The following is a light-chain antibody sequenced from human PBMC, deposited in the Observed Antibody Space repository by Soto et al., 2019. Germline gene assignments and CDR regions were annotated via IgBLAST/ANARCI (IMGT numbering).Light chain of an antibody. V-gene: IGKV1-33*01. J-gene: IGKJ4*01. Sequence: DIQMTQSPSSLSASVGDRVTITCQASQDIRNYLNWYQQKPGKAPKLLIYDASNLETGVPSRLSGSGSGTDFTFTISSLQPEDIATYYCQQYDNLPLTFGGGTKVDIK. CDR2: DAS. CDR3: QQYDNLPLT. CDR1: QDIRNY.